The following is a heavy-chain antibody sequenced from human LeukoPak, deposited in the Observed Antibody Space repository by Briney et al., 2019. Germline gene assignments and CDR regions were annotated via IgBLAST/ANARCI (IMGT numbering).Heavy chain of an antibody. CDR2: FDPEDGET. CDR3: ATGPYYGSYYFDY. Sequence: ASVKVSCKVSGYTLTELSMRWVRQAPGKGLEWMGGFDPEDGETIYAQKFQGRVTMTEDTSTDTPYMELSSLRSEDTAVYYCATGPYYGSYYFDYWGQGTLVTVSS. CDR1: GYTLTELS. D-gene: IGHD1-26*01. J-gene: IGHJ4*02. V-gene: IGHV1-24*01.